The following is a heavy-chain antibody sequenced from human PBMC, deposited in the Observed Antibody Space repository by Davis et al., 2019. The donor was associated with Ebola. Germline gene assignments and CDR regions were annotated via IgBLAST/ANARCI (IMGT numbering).Heavy chain of an antibody. D-gene: IGHD6-13*01. CDR1: GGSFSGYY. V-gene: IGHV4-34*01. CDR2: INHSGST. Sequence: SETLSLTCAVYGGSFSGYYWSWIRQPPGKGLEWIGEINHSGSTNYNPSLKSRVTITVDTYKNQFSLKLSSVTAADTAVYYCASSSWYRYYYYGMDVWGQGTTVTVSS. J-gene: IGHJ6*02. CDR3: ASSSWYRYYYYGMDV.